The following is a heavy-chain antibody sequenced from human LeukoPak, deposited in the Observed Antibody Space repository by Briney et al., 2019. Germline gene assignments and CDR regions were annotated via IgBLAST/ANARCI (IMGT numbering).Heavy chain of an antibody. Sequence: SETLSLTCTVSGGSISSSSYYWGWIRQPPGKGLEWIGSIYYSGSTNYNPSLKSRVTISVDTSKNQFSLKLSSVTAADTAVYYCARGSHDILTGYHYYYYYMDVWGKGTTVTISS. CDR3: ARGSHDILTGYHYYYYYMDV. CDR2: IYYSGST. CDR1: GGSISSSSYY. D-gene: IGHD3-9*01. J-gene: IGHJ6*03. V-gene: IGHV4-39*07.